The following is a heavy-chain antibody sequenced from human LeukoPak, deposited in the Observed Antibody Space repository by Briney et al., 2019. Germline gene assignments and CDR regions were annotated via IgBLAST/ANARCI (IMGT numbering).Heavy chain of an antibody. D-gene: IGHD6-13*01. CDR2: ISSSSSTI. J-gene: IGHJ3*02. CDR1: GFTFSSYS. CDR3: ARGLRYSSSFPI. V-gene: IGHV3-48*04. Sequence: GGSLRLSCAASGFTFSSYSMNWVRQAPGKGLEWVSYISSSSSTIYYADSVKGRFTISRDNAKNSLYLQMNSLRAEDTAVYYCARGLRYSSSFPIWGQGTMVTVSS.